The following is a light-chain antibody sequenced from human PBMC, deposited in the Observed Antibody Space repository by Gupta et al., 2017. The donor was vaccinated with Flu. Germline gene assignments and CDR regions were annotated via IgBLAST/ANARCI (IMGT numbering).Light chain of an antibody. Sequence: SYDLTQPPSVSVSPGQTASITCFGDKLGDKYASWYQQKPGQSPGLVIYQDTKRPSGIPERFSGSNSGNTATLTISGTQAMDEADYYCQAWDGSTGVFGAGTKVTVL. CDR3: QAWDGSTGV. CDR2: QDT. CDR1: KLGDKY. V-gene: IGLV3-1*01. J-gene: IGLJ1*01.